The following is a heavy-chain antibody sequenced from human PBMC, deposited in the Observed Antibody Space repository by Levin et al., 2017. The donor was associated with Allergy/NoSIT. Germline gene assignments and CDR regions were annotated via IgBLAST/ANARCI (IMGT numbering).Heavy chain of an antibody. D-gene: IGHD6-19*01. V-gene: IGHV4-59*01. J-gene: IGHJ6*03. Sequence: PSETLSLTCTVSGGSTSSSYWTWVRQAPGKGLEWMGFISYSGTTHYNPSLMSRVTISVDRAKNHVSLTLTSVTAADRALYCWGRARATEGEAVAGAYYFYYFMDVWGKGTTVTVSS. CDR3: GRARATEGEAVAGAYYFYYFMDV. CDR2: ISYSGTT. CDR1: GGSTSSSY.